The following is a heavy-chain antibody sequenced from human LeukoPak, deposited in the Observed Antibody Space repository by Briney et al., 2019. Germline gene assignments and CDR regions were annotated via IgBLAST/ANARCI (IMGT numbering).Heavy chain of an antibody. V-gene: IGHV4-39*01. J-gene: IGHJ4*02. D-gene: IGHD4-23*01. CDR2: IYYSGSA. Sequence: SETLSLTCIVSGGSISNSSYYWGWIRQPPGKGLEWIGSIYYSGSAYYNPSLKSRVTISVDASKNQFSLKLTSVTAADTAVYYCARHWVVTPNYWGQGTLVTVSS. CDR3: ARHWVVTPNY. CDR1: GGSISNSSYY.